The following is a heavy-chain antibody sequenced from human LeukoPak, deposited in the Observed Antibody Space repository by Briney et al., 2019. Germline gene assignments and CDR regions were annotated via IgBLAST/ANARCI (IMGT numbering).Heavy chain of an antibody. V-gene: IGHV3-48*01. CDR2: ISSSSTI. Sequence: GGSLRLSCAASGFTFSSYSMNWVRQAPGKGLEWVSYISSSSTIYYADSVKGRFTISRDNAKNSLYLQMNSLRAEDTAVYYCARDPYYDFWSGQENYWGQGTLVTVSS. CDR3: ARDPYYDFWSGQENY. J-gene: IGHJ4*02. CDR1: GFTFSSYS. D-gene: IGHD3-3*01.